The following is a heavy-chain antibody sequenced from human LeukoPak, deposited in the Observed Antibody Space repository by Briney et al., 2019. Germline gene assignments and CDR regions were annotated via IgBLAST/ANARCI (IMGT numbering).Heavy chain of an antibody. CDR1: GYSFTDYY. J-gene: IGHJ5*02. CDR3: ARADRLHGGPYLIGP. D-gene: IGHD2-21*01. Sequence: ASVKVSCKTSGYSFTDYYMHWVRQAPGQGLEWMGWIDPNSGGTSSAQKFQGRVTMTRDTSISTVYMEVSWLTSDDTAIYYCARADRLHGGPYLIGPWGQGTLVTVSS. V-gene: IGHV1-2*02. CDR2: IDPNSGGT.